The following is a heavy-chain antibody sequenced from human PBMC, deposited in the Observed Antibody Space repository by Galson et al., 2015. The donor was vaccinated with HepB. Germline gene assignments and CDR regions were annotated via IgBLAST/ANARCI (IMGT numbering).Heavy chain of an antibody. V-gene: IGHV3-30-3*01. D-gene: IGHD4-23*01. Sequence: SLRLSCAASGFTASSYAMHWVRQTPGKGLEWVAVISYDGSNKYYADSVKGRFTISRDNSKNRLYLQMNRLRAEDTAVYYCARGPPKTTVVNGCFDYWGQGTLVTVSS. J-gene: IGHJ4*02. CDR3: ARGPPKTTVVNGCFDY. CDR1: GFTASSYA. CDR2: ISYDGSNK.